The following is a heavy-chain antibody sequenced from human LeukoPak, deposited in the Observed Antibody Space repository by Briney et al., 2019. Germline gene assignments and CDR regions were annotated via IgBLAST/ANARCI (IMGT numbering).Heavy chain of an antibody. J-gene: IGHJ3*02. D-gene: IGHD3-10*01. V-gene: IGHV4-34*01. CDR1: GGSFSGYY. Sequence: SETLSLTCAVYGGSFSGYYWSWIRQPPGKGLEWIGEINHSGSPNYNPSLKSRVTISIDASKNQFSLRLSPVTAADTAVYYCARDLSDYYGSGSYRPIDAFDIWGQGTMVTVSS. CDR2: INHSGSP. CDR3: ARDLSDYYGSGSYRPIDAFDI.